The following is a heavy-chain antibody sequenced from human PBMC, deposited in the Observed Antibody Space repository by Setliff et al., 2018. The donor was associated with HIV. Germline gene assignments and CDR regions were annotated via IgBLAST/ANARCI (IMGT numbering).Heavy chain of an antibody. D-gene: IGHD3-22*01. CDR3: ARGGSFGGYDSSGYIAFDY. CDR2: IYSGSGST. CDR1: GFTFGSYT. V-gene: IGHV3-23*03. J-gene: IGHJ4*02. Sequence: GESLRLSCEASGFTFGSYTMSWVRQAPGKGLEWLSVIYSGSGSTKYADSVKGRFTISRDNSKNTLYLQINSLRAEDTAVYYCARGGSFGGYDSSGYIAFDYWGQGTLVTVSS.